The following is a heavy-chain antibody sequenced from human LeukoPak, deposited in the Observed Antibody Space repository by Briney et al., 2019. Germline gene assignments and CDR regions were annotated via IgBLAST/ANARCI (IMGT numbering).Heavy chain of an antibody. CDR3: AKPVSGSGSYSNFDY. Sequence: GGSLRLSCAASGFTFTNYAMSWVRQAPGKGLEWVSSVGANGANTYYADSVKGRFTISRDNSKNTLYLQMNSLRAEDTAVYYCAKPVSGSGSYSNFDYWGQGTLVTVSS. V-gene: IGHV3-23*01. CDR1: GFTFTNYA. CDR2: VGANGANT. D-gene: IGHD3-10*01. J-gene: IGHJ4*02.